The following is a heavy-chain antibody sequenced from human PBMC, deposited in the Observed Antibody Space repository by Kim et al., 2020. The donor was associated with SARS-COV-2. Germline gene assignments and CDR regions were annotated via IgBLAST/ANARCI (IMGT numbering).Heavy chain of an antibody. CDR3: ARGHRSSSFFATMGNFDY. CDR2: INHSGST. J-gene: IGHJ4*02. CDR1: GGSFSGYY. V-gene: IGHV4-34*01. Sequence: SETLSLTCAVYGGSFSGYYWSWIRQPPGKGLEWIGEINHSGSTNYNPSLKSRVTISVDTSKNQFSLKLSSVTAADTAVYYCARGHRSSSFFATMGNFDYWGQGTLVTVSS. D-gene: IGHD6-13*01.